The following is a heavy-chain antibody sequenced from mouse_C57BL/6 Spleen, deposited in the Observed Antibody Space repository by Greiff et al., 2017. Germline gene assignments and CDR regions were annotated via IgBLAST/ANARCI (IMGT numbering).Heavy chain of an antibody. D-gene: IGHD4-1*01. CDR2: IYPGSGST. J-gene: IGHJ3*01. Sequence: QVQLQQPGAELVKPGASVKMSCKASGYTFTRYWITWVKQRPGQGLEWIGDIYPGSGSTTYNEKFKSKATLTVDPYSSTAYMQRSRLTSEDSAVYYCARGDTDWEGFADWGKGTLVTVSA. CDR3: ARGDTDWEGFAD. CDR1: GYTFTRYW. V-gene: IGHV1-55*01.